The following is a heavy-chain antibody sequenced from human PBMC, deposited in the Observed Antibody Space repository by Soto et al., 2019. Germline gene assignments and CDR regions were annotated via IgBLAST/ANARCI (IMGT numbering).Heavy chain of an antibody. CDR1: GFTVSSNY. CDR2: IYSGGST. D-gene: IGHD3-3*01. J-gene: IGHJ6*02. CDR3: ARDGDYYYGMDV. V-gene: IGHV3-53*01. Sequence: GGSLRLSCAASGFTVSSNYMSWVRQAPGKGLEWVPVIYSGGSTYYADSVKGRFTISRDNSKNTLYLQMNSLRAEDTAVYYCARDGDYYYGMDVWGQGTTVTVSS.